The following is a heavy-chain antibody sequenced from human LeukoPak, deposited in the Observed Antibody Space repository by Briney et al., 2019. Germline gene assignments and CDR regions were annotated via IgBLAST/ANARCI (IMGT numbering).Heavy chain of an antibody. CDR3: AKDYFGSLEY. J-gene: IGHJ4*02. V-gene: IGHV3-74*03. D-gene: IGHD2/OR15-2a*01. CDR1: GFAFSVSW. Sequence: GGSLRLSCAASGFAFSVSWMHWVRQAPGKGLVWVSVINSDGSGTAYADSVKGRFTISRDNAKNTVYLQMNSLRDEDTAVYYCAKDYFGSLEYWGQGTLVTVSS. CDR2: INSDGSGT.